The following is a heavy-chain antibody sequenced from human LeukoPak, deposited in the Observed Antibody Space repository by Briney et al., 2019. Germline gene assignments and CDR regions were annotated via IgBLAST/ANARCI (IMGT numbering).Heavy chain of an antibody. D-gene: IGHD3-22*01. J-gene: IGHJ4*02. Sequence: SETLSLTCTVSGGSISSGGYYWSWFRQQPGKGLEWIGYIYYSGTNYYNPSLKSRVTISVDTSKNQFSLKLSSVTAADTAVYYCARVSFGDSSGQPWGYYFDYWGQGTLVTVSS. CDR2: IYYSGTN. CDR1: GGSISSGGYY. CDR3: ARVSFGDSSGQPWGYYFDY. V-gene: IGHV4-31*03.